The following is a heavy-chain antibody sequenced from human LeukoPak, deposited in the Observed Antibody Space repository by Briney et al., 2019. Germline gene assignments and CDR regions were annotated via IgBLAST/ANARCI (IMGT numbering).Heavy chain of an antibody. CDR1: GYTFSRNA. V-gene: IGHV7-4-1*02. Sequence: ASVKVSCKASGYTFSRNAINWVRQAPGQGLEWMGWINTNTGNPTYAPGFTGRFVFSLDTSVSTAYLQISSLKAEDTAVYYCARFSSDTSGWYDFPYWGQGTLVTVSS. CDR3: ARFSSDTSGWYDFPY. J-gene: IGHJ4*02. D-gene: IGHD6-19*01. CDR2: INTNTGNP.